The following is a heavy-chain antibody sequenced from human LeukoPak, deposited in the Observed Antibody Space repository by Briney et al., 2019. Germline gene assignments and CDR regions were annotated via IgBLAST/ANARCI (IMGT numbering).Heavy chain of an antibody. CDR2: INSDGSST. V-gene: IGHV3-74*01. Sequence: GGSLRLSCAASGFTFSSYWMHWVRQAPGKGLVWVSRINSDGSSTSYADSVKGRFTISRDNAKNTLYLQMNSLRAEDTAVYYCAKVGYGDYGTVDYWGQGTLVTVSS. J-gene: IGHJ4*02. D-gene: IGHD4-17*01. CDR3: AKVGYGDYGTVDY. CDR1: GFTFSSYW.